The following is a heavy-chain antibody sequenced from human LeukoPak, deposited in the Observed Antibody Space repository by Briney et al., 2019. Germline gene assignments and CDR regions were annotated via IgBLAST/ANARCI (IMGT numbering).Heavy chain of an antibody. V-gene: IGHV3-21*01. Sequence: GGSLRLSCAASGFTFSSYSMNWVRQAPGKGLEWVSSISSSGSYIYYADSVKGRFTISRDNAKNSLYLQMNSLRAEDTAVYYCARGFGELLYDDYWGQGTLVTVSS. J-gene: IGHJ4*02. CDR3: ARGFGELLYDDY. CDR1: GFTFSSYS. D-gene: IGHD3-10*01. CDR2: ISSSGSYI.